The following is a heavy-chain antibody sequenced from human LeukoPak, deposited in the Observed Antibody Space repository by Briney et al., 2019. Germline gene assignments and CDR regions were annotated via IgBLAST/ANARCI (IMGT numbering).Heavy chain of an antibody. D-gene: IGHD2-2*01. CDR3: AKVGCSSTSCFEF. V-gene: IGHV3-30*02. CDR2: IRHDGSNK. J-gene: IGHJ4*02. CDR1: GFTFSSYG. Sequence: PGGSLRLSCAASGFTFSSYGMHWARQAPGKGLERVAFIRHDGSNKYYADSVKGRFTISRDNSKNTLYLQMNSLRAEDTAVYYCAKVGCSSTSCFEFGGQGTLVTVSS.